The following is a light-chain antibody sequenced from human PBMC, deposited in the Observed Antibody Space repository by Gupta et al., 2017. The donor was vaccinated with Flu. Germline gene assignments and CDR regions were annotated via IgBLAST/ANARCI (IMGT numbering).Light chain of an antibody. CDR2: SNN. V-gene: IGLV1-44*01. CDR1: SSNIGSNT. Sequence: QSVLTQPPSASGTPGHRVTISCSGSSSNIGSNTVNWYQQRPGTAPKLLIYSNNQRPSGVPDRFSGSKSGTSASLAISGLQSEDEADYYCAAWDDSLNGWVFGGGTKLTVL. J-gene: IGLJ3*02. CDR3: AAWDDSLNGWV.